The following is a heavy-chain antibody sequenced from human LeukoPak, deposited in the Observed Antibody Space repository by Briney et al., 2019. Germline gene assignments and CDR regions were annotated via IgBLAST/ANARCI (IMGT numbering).Heavy chain of an antibody. CDR1: GFTFGSYG. Sequence: GGSLRLSCAASGFTFGSYGMHWVRQAPGKGLEWVAVISYDGSNKYYADSVKGRFTISRDNSRNTMSLQMNSLRVEDTAVYYCARERITMLRGIIKKARDGLDVWGQGTTVTVS. J-gene: IGHJ6*02. V-gene: IGHV3-30*03. D-gene: IGHD3-10*01. CDR3: ARERITMLRGIIKKARDGLDV. CDR2: ISYDGSNK.